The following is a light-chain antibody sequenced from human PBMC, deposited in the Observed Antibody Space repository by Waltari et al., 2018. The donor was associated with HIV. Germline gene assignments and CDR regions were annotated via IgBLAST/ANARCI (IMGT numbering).Light chain of an antibody. J-gene: IGKJ2*03. CDR1: QGISTA. V-gene: IGKV1-13*02. CDR2: DAS. CDR3: QQFYSSPYS. Sequence: AIQLTQSPSSLSASVGDKVTITCRASQGISTALAWYQQKPGKAPKLLIYDASNLESGVPSRVSGSGSGTDCTLTISSLQPEDFATYYCQQFYSSPYSFGQGTKLEIK.